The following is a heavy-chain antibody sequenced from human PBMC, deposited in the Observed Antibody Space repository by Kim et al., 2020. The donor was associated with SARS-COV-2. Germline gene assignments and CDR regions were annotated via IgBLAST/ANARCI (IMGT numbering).Heavy chain of an antibody. Sequence: GGSLRLSCAASGFTFSSYAMSWVRQAPGKGLEWVSAISGSGGSTYYADSVKGRFTISRDNSKNTLYLQMNSLRAEDTAVYSCAKSRGSGKSWFDTWGQGTLVTVSS. CDR1: GFTFSSYA. V-gene: IGHV3-23*01. CDR3: AKSRGSGKSWFDT. J-gene: IGHJ5*02. D-gene: IGHD3-10*01. CDR2: ISGSGGST.